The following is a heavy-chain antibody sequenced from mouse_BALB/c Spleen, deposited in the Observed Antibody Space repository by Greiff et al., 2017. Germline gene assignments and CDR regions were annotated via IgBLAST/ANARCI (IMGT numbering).Heavy chain of an antibody. CDR2: IYPGGGYT. D-gene: IGHD2-1*01. CDR1: GYTFTNYW. J-gene: IGHJ3*01. CDR3: ARKGNYEVGRFAY. Sequence: QVQLQQFGAELVKPGASVKISCKASGYTFTNYWLGWVKQRPGHGLEWIGDIYPGGGYTNYNEKFKGKATLTADTSSSTAYMQLSSLTSEDSAVYFCARKGNYEVGRFAYWSQGTLVTVSA. V-gene: IGHV1-63*02.